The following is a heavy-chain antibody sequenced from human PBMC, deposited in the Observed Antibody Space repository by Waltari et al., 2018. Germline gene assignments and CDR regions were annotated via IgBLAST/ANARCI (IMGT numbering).Heavy chain of an antibody. D-gene: IGHD6-13*01. CDR3: ARDPGGIAAAGPY. V-gene: IGHV4-39*07. CDR1: GGSISSSSYY. J-gene: IGHJ4*02. CDR2: IYYSGST. Sequence: QLQLQESGPGLVKPSETLSLTCPVSGGSISSSSYYWGWIRQPPGKGLEWIGSIYYSGSTYYNPSLKSRVTISVDTSKNQFSLKLSSVTAADTAVYYCARDPGGIAAAGPYWGQGTLVTVSS.